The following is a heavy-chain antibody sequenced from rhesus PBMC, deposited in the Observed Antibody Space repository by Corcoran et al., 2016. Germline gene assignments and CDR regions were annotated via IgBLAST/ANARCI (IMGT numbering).Heavy chain of an antibody. CDR2: IGGSGGST. J-gene: IGHJ4*01. CDR1: GYSILSGYG. Sequence: QVQLQESGPGLVKPSETLSLTCAVSGYSILSGYGWSWIRQPPGKGLEWIGYIGGSGGSTNYNPSLKSRVTISKDTSKNHFSLRLSSVTAADTAVYYCTRSGGGQRLDFDYWGQGVLVTVSS. V-gene: IGHV4-127*01. CDR3: TRSGGGQRLDFDY. D-gene: IGHD6-31*01.